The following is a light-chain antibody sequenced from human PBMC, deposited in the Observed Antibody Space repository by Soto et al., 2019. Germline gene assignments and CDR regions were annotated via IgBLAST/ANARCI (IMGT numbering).Light chain of an antibody. CDR2: WAS. J-gene: IGKJ4*01. V-gene: IGKV4-1*01. CDR3: QQYCSTLLT. CDR1: QSVLYSSNNKNY. Sequence: DIVMTQSPDSLAVSLGERATINCKSSQSVLYSSNNKNYLAWYQQKPGQPPKLLIYWASTRESGVPDRFSGCGSETDFHPTISILQAKDVAVYYFQQYCSTLLTFGAGTKVEIK.